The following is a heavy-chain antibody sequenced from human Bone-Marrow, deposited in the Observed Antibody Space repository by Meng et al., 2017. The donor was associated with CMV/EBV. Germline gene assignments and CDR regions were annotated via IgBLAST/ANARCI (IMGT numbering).Heavy chain of an antibody. J-gene: IGHJ4*02. CDR2: IYRSGST. CDR3: ARVQYYGSGSYVDY. CDR1: GFAVSGHC. D-gene: IGHD3-10*01. Sequence: AASGFAVSGHCMSWVRQAPGKGLEWVSVIYRSGSTSQADSVKGRFNISRDNSKNMLYLQMNTLRAEDTAVYFCARVQYYGSGSYVDYWGQGTLVTVSS. V-gene: IGHV3-66*01.